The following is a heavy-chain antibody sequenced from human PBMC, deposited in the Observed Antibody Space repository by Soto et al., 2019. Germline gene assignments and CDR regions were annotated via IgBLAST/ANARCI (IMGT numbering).Heavy chain of an antibody. CDR3: AREKPFITFFGVVESDWFDP. V-gene: IGHV4-31*03. J-gene: IGHJ5*02. D-gene: IGHD3-3*01. Sequence: TLSLTCTVSGGSISSVGYYWSCIRQHPGKGLEWIGYIYYSGSTYYNPSLKSRVTISVDTSKNQFSLKLSSVTAADTAVYYCAREKPFITFFGVVESDWFDPWGQGTLVTVSS. CDR2: IYYSGST. CDR1: GGSISSVGYY.